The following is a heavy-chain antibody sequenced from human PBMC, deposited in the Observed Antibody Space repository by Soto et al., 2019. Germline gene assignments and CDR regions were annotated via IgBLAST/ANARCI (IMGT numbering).Heavy chain of an antibody. Sequence: SETLSLTCTVSGDSISNFYWSWLRQPPGKGLEWIGYFSYSGSTNYNPSLKSRVTISVDTSKNQFSLKLSSVTAADTAVYYCARSMSGWSADWYFDYWGQETLVTVPS. D-gene: IGHD6-19*01. CDR3: ARSMSGWSADWYFDY. J-gene: IGHJ4*02. CDR1: GDSISNFY. CDR2: FSYSGST. V-gene: IGHV4-59*08.